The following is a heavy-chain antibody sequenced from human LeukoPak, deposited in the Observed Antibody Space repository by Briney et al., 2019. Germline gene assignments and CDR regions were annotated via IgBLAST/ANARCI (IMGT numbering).Heavy chain of an antibody. CDR3: ARDEYQLPGYYYYYYYMDV. D-gene: IGHD2-2*01. V-gene: IGHV1-18*01. J-gene: IGHJ6*03. CDR1: GYTFTSYC. Sequence: ASVKVSCKASGYTFTSYCISWVRQAPGQGLEWMGWISAYNGNTNYAQKLQGRVTMTTDTSTSTAYMGLRSLRSHDTAVYYCARDEYQLPGYYYYYYYMDVWGKATTVTVSS. CDR2: ISAYNGNT.